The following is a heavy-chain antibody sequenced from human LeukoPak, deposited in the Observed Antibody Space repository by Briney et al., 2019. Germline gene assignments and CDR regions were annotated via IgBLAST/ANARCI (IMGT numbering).Heavy chain of an antibody. V-gene: IGHV4-31*01. J-gene: IGHJ3*02. CDR3: ARAYQLPRSFDI. CDR1: GGSISSGGYY. Sequence: SETLSLTCTVSGGSISSGGYYWSWIRQHPGKGLEWIGYIYYSGSTYYNPSLKSQVTISVDTSKNQFSLQLSSVTAADTAVYYCARAYQLPRSFDIWGQGTMVPVSS. D-gene: IGHD2-2*01. CDR2: IYYSGST.